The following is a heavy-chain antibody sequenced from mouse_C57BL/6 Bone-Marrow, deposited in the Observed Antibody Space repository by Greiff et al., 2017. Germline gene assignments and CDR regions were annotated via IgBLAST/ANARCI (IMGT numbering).Heavy chain of an antibody. CDR1: GFSLTSYG. J-gene: IGHJ3*01. D-gene: IGHD1-1*01. CDR2: LWRGGST. CDR3: AKSALYGRFAY. V-gene: IGHV2-4*01. Sequence: VQVVESGPGLVQPSPSLSITCTVSGFSLTSYGVHWVRQPPGQGLEWLGVLWRGGSTDYYAAFISSLTISKDNSKSQVFFKMTSLHADDSAIYYCAKSALYGRFAYWGQGTLVTVSA.